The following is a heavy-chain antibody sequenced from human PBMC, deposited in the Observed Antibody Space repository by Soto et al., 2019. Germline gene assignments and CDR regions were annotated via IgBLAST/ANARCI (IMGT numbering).Heavy chain of an antibody. CDR1: GGSISSSSYY. J-gene: IGHJ4*02. D-gene: IGHD4-17*01. V-gene: IGHV4-39*01. CDR2: IYYSGST. Sequence: SETLSLTCTVSGGSISSSSYYWGWIRQPPGKGLEWIGSIYYSGSTYYNPSLKSRVTISVDTSKNQFSLKLSSVTAADTAVYYCAGNDYGDYSPFDYWGQGTLVTVSS. CDR3: AGNDYGDYSPFDY.